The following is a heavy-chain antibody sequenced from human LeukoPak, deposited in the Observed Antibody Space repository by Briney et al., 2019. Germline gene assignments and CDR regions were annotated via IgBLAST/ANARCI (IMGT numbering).Heavy chain of an antibody. CDR2: MSYDGGHI. CDR3: AKGCSSTSCAIEFDS. V-gene: IGHV3-30*18. D-gene: IGHD2-2*01. J-gene: IGHJ4*02. Sequence: GGSLRLTCGGSGFNFKNYGIHWVRQAPGKGLEWVAGMSYDGGHIYYGDFVKGRFTISRDNSKDTVYVEMNSLRPADTAVYYCAKGCSSTSCAIEFDSWGQGTLVTVSS. CDR1: GFNFKNYG.